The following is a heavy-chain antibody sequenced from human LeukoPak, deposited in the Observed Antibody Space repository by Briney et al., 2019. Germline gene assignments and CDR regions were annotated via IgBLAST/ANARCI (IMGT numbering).Heavy chain of an antibody. D-gene: IGHD3-22*01. CDR3: ARQQGYYYDSSGYSPGY. V-gene: IGHV5-51*01. Sequence: GESLEISCKGSGYSFTSYWIGWVRQMPGKGLEWMGIIYPGDSDTRYSPSFQGQVTISADKSISTAYLQWSSLKASDTAMYYCARQQGYYYDSSGYSPGYWGQGTLVTVSS. CDR1: GYSFTSYW. CDR2: IYPGDSDT. J-gene: IGHJ4*02.